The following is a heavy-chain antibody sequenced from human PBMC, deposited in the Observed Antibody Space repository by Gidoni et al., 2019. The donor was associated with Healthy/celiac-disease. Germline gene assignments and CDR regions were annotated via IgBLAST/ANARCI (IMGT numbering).Heavy chain of an antibody. J-gene: IGHJ4*02. CDR2: IRSKAYGVTT. CDR1: GFTFGDYA. Sequence: EVQLVESGGGLVQPGRSLRLSCTASGFTFGDYAMSWFRQAQGKGLEWVGFIRSKAYGVTTEYAASVKGRFTISRDDSKSIAYLQMNSLKTEDTAVYYCTRQEDIVVVPAHELLEFDYWGQGTLVTVSS. V-gene: IGHV3-49*03. D-gene: IGHD2-2*01. CDR3: TRQEDIVVVPAHELLEFDY.